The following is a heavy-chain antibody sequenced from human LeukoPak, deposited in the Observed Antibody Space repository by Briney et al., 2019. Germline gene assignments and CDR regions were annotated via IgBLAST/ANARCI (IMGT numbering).Heavy chain of an antibody. D-gene: IGHD5-18*01. Sequence: GGSLRLSGAASGFTCDDYAMHGGRQGPGKGLEWVSLISCDGGSTYYADSVKGRFTISGDNSKNSLYLQMNSLRAEDTALYYCAKDNSYGINDAIDYWGQGTLVTVSS. CDR1: GFTCDDYA. J-gene: IGHJ4*02. CDR2: ISCDGGST. V-gene: IGHV3-43D*03. CDR3: AKDNSYGINDAIDY.